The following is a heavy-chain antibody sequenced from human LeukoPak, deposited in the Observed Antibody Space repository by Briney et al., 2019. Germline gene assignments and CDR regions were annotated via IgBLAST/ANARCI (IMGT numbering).Heavy chain of an antibody. D-gene: IGHD3-10*01. CDR1: GGSFSGYY. J-gene: IGHJ5*02. V-gene: IGHV4-34*01. CDR2: INHSGGT. CDR3: ATRPRYYGSGSYYRFDP. Sequence: PSETLSLTCAVYGGSFSGYYWSWIRQPPGKGLEWIGEINHSGGTNYNPSLKSRVTISVDTSKNQFSLKLSSVTAADTAVYYCATRPRYYGSGSYYRFDPWGQGTLVTVSS.